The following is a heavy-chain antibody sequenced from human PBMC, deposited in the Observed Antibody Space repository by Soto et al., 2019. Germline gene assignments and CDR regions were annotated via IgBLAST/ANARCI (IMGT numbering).Heavy chain of an antibody. D-gene: IGHD5-12*01. CDR3: ARTGYSGYYMDV. V-gene: IGHV4-59*08. J-gene: IGHJ6*03. CDR1: GGSVSSYY. Sequence: QVQLQESGPGLVKPSETLSLTCTVSGGSVSSYYWSWIRQPPGKGLEWIGYIYHSGSTNYNPTLRSRVTMSVDTSKNQISLKLSSVTAADTAMYYCARTGYSGYYMDVWGKWTTVTVSS. CDR2: IYHSGST.